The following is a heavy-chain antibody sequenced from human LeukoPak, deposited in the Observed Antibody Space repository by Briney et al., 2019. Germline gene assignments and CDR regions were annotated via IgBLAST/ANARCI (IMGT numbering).Heavy chain of an antibody. J-gene: IGHJ4*02. CDR1: GGSIRSGGDY. CDR3: ARGHEDYDSSGYYRFDY. D-gene: IGHD3-22*01. V-gene: IGHV4-31*03. CDR2: IHYSEST. Sequence: SETLSLTCTVSGGSIRSGGDYWSWIRQHPGKGLEWFGYIHYSESTYYNPSLRSRVTISVDTSKNQFSLKLNSVTAADTAVYFCARGHEDYDSSGYYRFDYWGQGTLVTVSS.